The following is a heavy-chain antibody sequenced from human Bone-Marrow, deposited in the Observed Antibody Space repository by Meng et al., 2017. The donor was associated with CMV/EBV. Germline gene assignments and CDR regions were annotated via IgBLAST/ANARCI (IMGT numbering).Heavy chain of an antibody. V-gene: IGHV4-38-2*02. J-gene: IGHJ4*02. CDR1: GGSISTYY. Sequence: GSLRLSCTVSGGSISTYYWSWIRQPPGKGLEWIGSIYHSGSTYYNPSLKSRVTISVDTSKNQFSLKLSSVTAADTAVYYCARAAPFSGSYWVDYWGQGTLVTVSS. D-gene: IGHD1-26*01. CDR2: IYHSGST. CDR3: ARAAPFSGSYWVDY.